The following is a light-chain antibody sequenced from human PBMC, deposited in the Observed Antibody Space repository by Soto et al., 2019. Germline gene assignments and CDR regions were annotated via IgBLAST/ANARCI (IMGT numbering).Light chain of an antibody. Sequence: QSALTQPASVSGSPGQSITVSCTGTSGDIGSYNLVSWYQHHPGKAPKLMIYAVSKRPSGVSSRFSGSKSGNTASLTISGLQAEDEADYFCCSYAGSSTLLFGGGTKVTVL. V-gene: IGLV2-23*02. CDR1: SGDIGSYNL. CDR2: AVS. J-gene: IGLJ3*02. CDR3: CSYAGSSTLL.